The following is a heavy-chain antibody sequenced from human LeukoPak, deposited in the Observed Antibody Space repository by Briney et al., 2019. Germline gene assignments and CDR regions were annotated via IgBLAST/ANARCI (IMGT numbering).Heavy chain of an antibody. CDR3: ARDRAALKVGATDY. CDR1: GFTFSSYW. CDR2: IKQDGSEK. Sequence: EGSLRLSCAASGFTFSSYWMSWVRQAPGKGLEWVANIKQDGSEKYYVDSVKGRFTISRDNAKNSLYLQMNSLRAEDTAVYYCARDRAALKVGATDYWGQGTLVTVSS. J-gene: IGHJ4*02. D-gene: IGHD1-26*01. V-gene: IGHV3-7*01.